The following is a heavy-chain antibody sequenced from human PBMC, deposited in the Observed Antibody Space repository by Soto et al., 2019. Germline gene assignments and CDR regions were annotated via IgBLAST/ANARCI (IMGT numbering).Heavy chain of an antibody. J-gene: IGHJ6*03. D-gene: IGHD3-10*01. CDR3: AKIREDRLWFEPYYYMDV. V-gene: IGHV3-23*01. CDR1: GFTFSSYA. CDR2: ISGSGGST. Sequence: PGGSLRLSCAASGFTFSSYAMSWVRQAPGKGLEWVSAISGSGGSTYYADSVKGWFTISRDNSKNTLYLQMNSLRAEDTAVYYCAKIREDRLWFEPYYYMDVWGKGTTVTVSS.